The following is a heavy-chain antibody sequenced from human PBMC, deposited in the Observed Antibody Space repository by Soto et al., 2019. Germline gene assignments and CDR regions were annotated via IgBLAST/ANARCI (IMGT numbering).Heavy chain of an antibody. CDR2: TFYSGST. CDR1: GGSITRGDYY. CDR3: ARSWGGSFFFRWMDP. V-gene: IGHV4-30-4*08. D-gene: IGHD5-12*01. J-gene: IGHJ5*02. Sequence: QVQLQESGPGLVKPSQTLSLTCTVSGGSITRGDYYWNWIRQAPGKGLEWIGYTFYSGSTSKNPSLKSRVTISVDTSKNQFSLRLTSVTAADTAVYYCARSWGGSFFFRWMDPWGQGTLVTVSS.